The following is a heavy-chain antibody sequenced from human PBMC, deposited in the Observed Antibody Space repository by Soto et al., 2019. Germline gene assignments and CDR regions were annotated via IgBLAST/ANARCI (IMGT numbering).Heavy chain of an antibody. D-gene: IGHD2-15*01. CDR2: INHSGST. CDR3: ARGSKGGLGRPLDY. CDR1: GGSFSGYY. J-gene: IGHJ4*02. V-gene: IGHV4-34*01. Sequence: QVQLQQWGAGLLKPSETLSLTCAVYGGSFSGYYWSWIRQPPGKGLEWIGEINHSGSTNYNPSLKSQVTVQVDTSKHQFSLKLGSVTAADTAVYSCARGSKGGLGRPLDYWGQGTLVTVSS.